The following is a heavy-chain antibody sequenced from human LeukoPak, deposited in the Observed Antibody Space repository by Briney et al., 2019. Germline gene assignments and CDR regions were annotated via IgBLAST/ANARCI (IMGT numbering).Heavy chain of an antibody. CDR2: INPNSGAT. Sequence: ASVKVSCKASGYTFTGYYLHWVRQAPGQEIEWMGWINPNSGATNYAQKFQGRVTVTRDTSINTAYMELSRLRSDDTAVYYCAREPPRGRGSYYFDYWGQGTLVTVSS. J-gene: IGHJ4*02. D-gene: IGHD3-10*01. CDR3: AREPPRGRGSYYFDY. V-gene: IGHV1-2*02. CDR1: GYTFTGYY.